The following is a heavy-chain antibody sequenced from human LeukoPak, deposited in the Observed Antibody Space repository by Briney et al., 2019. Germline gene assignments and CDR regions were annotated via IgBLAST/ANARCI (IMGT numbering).Heavy chain of an antibody. CDR2: ISDSGRTT. CDR3: AKDYSTIFGVATT. CDR1: GFTFTPYG. Sequence: PGGSLRLSCAASGFTFTPYGMSWVRQAPGKGLEWVSVISDSGRTTFYVDSVKGRFTISRDNSKNTLYLQMNSLRAEDTAVYYCAKDYSTIFGVATTWGQGTMVIVSS. J-gene: IGHJ3*01. D-gene: IGHD3-3*01. V-gene: IGHV3-23*01.